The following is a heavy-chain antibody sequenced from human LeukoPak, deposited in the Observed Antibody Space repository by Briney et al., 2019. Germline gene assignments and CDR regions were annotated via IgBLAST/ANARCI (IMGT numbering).Heavy chain of an antibody. J-gene: IGHJ5*02. CDR2: RYYSGST. V-gene: IGHV4-39*01. CDR1: GGSIRSSSYY. Sequence: PSETLSLTCTVSGGSIRSSSYYWGWIRQPPGKGLEWIGSRYYSGSTYYNPSLKSRVTISVDTSNNQFSLKLSSVTAADTAVYYCARLHIAATGLSLNWFDPWGQGTLVTVSS. CDR3: ARLHIAATGLSLNWFDP. D-gene: IGHD6-13*01.